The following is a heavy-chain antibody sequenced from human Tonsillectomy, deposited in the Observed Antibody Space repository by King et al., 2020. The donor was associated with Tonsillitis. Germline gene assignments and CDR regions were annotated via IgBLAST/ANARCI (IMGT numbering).Heavy chain of an antibody. J-gene: IGHJ4*02. Sequence: VQLQESGPGLVKPSETLSLTCTVSGGSISSYYWSWIRQPPGKGLEWIGYIYYSGSTNYNPSLKSRVTISVDTSKNQFSLKLSPVTAADTAVYYCARGYSNWGFDYWGQGTLVTVSS. D-gene: IGHD7-27*01. CDR3: ARGYSNWGFDY. V-gene: IGHV4-59*01. CDR1: GGSISSYY. CDR2: IYYSGST.